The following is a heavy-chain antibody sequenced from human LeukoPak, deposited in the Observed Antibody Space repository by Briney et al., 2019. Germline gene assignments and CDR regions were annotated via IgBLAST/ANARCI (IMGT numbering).Heavy chain of an antibody. V-gene: IGHV1-24*01. Sequence: ASVKVSCKVSGYTLTELSMHWVRQAPGKGLEWMGGFDPEDGETIYAQKFQGRVTMTRDTSISTAYMELSRLRSDDTAVYYCARGGWFGELLWAYWGQGTLVTVSS. CDR3: ARGGWFGELLWAY. CDR2: FDPEDGET. CDR1: GYTLTELS. D-gene: IGHD3-10*01. J-gene: IGHJ4*02.